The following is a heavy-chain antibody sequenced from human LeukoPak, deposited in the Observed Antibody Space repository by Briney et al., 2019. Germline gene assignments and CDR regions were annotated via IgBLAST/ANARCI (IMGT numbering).Heavy chain of an antibody. CDR1: GGSISSYY. CDR2: IYHGGST. Sequence: SETLSLTCTVSGGSISSYYWGWIRQSPGKGLEWIGSIYHGGSTYYNPSLRSRVIVSVDTSKNHFSLKMSSVTAADTAVYYCARDLASCAGDCYSDGFDYWGQGALVTVSS. V-gene: IGHV4-38-2*02. CDR3: ARDLASCAGDCYSDGFDY. J-gene: IGHJ4*02. D-gene: IGHD2-21*02.